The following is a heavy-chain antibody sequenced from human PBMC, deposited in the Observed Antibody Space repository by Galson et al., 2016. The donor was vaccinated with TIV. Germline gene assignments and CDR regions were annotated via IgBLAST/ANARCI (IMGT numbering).Heavy chain of an antibody. CDR3: ATMAAGESGYRGTYYDYYVDV. CDR1: GGTFNNYA. D-gene: IGHD5-12*01. J-gene: IGHJ6*03. V-gene: IGHV1-69*05. Sequence: SVKVSCKASGGTFNNYANNWVRLAPGQGLEWMGGILPISGSTNYDQNFQGRLTLYTDEFTSTVYMGLNILRSEDTAIYYCATMAAGESGYRGTYYDYYVDVWGKGTTVTVSS. CDR2: ILPISGST.